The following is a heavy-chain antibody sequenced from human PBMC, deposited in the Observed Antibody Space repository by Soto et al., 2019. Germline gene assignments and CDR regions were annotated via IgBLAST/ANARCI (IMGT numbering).Heavy chain of an antibody. V-gene: IGHV1-24*01. J-gene: IGHJ4*02. CDR1: GYTLTELS. Sequence: ASVKVSCKVSGYTLTELSMHWVRQAPGKGLEWMGGFDPEDGETIYAQKFQGRVTMTEDTSTDTAYMELSSLRSEDTAVYYCATAYMVRGVMKYFDYWGQGNLVTVSS. CDR3: ATAYMVRGVMKYFDY. CDR2: FDPEDGET. D-gene: IGHD3-10*01.